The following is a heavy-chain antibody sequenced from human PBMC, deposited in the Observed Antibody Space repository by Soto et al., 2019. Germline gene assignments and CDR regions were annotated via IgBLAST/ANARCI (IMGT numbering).Heavy chain of an antibody. Sequence: SETLSLTCTVSGGSISSYYWSWIRQPPGKGLEWIGYIYYSGSTNYNPSLKSRVTISVDTSKNQFSLKLSSVTAEDTAVYYCARIPTGSGSYFQVMPTYYYYGMDVWGQGTTVTVSS. D-gene: IGHD3-10*01. CDR3: ARIPTGSGSYFQVMPTYYYYGMDV. CDR1: GGSISSYY. J-gene: IGHJ6*02. CDR2: IYYSGST. V-gene: IGHV4-59*12.